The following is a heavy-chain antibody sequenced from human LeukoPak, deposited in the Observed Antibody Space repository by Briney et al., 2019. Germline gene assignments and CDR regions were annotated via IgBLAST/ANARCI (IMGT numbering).Heavy chain of an antibody. Sequence: GGSLRLSCAASGFTVSSNYMSWVRQAPGKGLEWVSVIYTGGSTYYADSVKGRFTVSRDNAKNSLYLQMNSLRVEDTAVYYCASPLFSGSFYVGYWGQGTLVTVSS. CDR3: ASPLFSGSFYVGY. CDR1: GFTVSSNY. CDR2: IYTGGST. D-gene: IGHD1-26*01. V-gene: IGHV3-66*01. J-gene: IGHJ4*02.